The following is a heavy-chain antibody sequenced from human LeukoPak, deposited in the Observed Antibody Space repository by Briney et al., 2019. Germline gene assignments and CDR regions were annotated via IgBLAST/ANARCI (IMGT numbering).Heavy chain of an antibody. Sequence: GGSLRLSCAASGFSFSSYGMHWVRQAPGKGLEWVAFIRHDGSNINYADSVKGRFTISRDNAKMSLYLQMNSLRVEDTAVYYCATYSTRNAREFQSWGQGTLVTVSS. V-gene: IGHV3-30*02. D-gene: IGHD4-11*01. CDR3: ATYSTRNAREFQS. CDR2: IRHDGSNI. CDR1: GFSFSSYG. J-gene: IGHJ1*01.